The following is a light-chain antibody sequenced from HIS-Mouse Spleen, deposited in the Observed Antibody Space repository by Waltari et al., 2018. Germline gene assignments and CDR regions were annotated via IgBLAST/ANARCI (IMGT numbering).Light chain of an antibody. CDR1: ISDVVGSNH. CDR3: SSYAGSNNYV. CDR2: EVS. J-gene: IGLJ1*01. Sequence: QSALTQPPSASGSPGQSVTISCTGPISDVVGSNHVSWYQQHPGKAPKLMIYEVSKRPSGVPDRFSGSKSGNTASLTVSGLQAEDEADYYCSSYAGSNNYVFGTGTKVTVL. V-gene: IGLV2-8*01.